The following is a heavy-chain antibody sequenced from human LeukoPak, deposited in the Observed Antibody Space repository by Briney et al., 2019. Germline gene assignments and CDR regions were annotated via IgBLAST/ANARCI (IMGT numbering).Heavy chain of an antibody. CDR3: ARANYYDSSGYYVYYFDY. V-gene: IGHV4-30-2*01. CDR1: GGSISSSSYY. CDR2: IYHSGST. D-gene: IGHD3-22*01. J-gene: IGHJ4*02. Sequence: SETLSLTCTVSGGSISSSSYYWGWIRQPPGKGLEWIGYIYHSGSTYYNPSLKSRVTISVDRSKNQFSLKLSSVTAADTAVYYCARANYYDSSGYYVYYFDYWGQGTLVTVSS.